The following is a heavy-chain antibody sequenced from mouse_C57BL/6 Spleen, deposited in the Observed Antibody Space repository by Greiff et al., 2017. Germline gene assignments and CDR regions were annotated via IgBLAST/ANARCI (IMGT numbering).Heavy chain of an antibody. CDR1: GYTFTSYW. J-gene: IGHJ2*01. CDR2: IYPGNSDT. CDR3: TRRGYYDYDRGFDY. V-gene: IGHV1-5*01. D-gene: IGHD2-4*01. Sequence: EVQLQQSGTVLARPGASVKMSCKTSGYTFTSYWMHWVKQRPGQGLEWIGAIYPGNSDTSYNQKFKGKAKLTAVTSASTAYMELSSLTNEDSAVYYCTRRGYYDYDRGFDYWGQGTTLTVSS.